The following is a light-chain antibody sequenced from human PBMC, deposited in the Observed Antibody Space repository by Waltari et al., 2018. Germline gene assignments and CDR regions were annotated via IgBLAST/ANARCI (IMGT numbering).Light chain of an antibody. V-gene: IGLV2-14*01. J-gene: IGLJ3*02. CDR1: DSDVGAYDF. CDR3: AVWDDSLSGRV. CDR2: EVS. Sequence: QSALTQPASVSGSPGQSITISCSGTDSDVGAYDFVSWYQQHTGKAPHLIIYEVSNRPSGISKRFSASKSGNTASLTISVLQAEDEADYYCAVWDDSLSGRVFGGGTKVTVL.